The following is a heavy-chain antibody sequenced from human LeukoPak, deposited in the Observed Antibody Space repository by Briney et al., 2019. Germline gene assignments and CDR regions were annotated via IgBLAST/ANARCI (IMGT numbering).Heavy chain of an antibody. D-gene: IGHD2-21*02. J-gene: IGHJ4*02. CDR1: EFTFSSYS. V-gene: IGHV3-23*01. CDR3: AKEPRHCGGDCFSLLDS. Sequence: GGSLRLSCAASEFTFSSYSMSWVRQAPGKGLEWVSLISGSGGRTYYADSVKGRFTISRDNSKNTLYLQMNSLRAEDTAVFYCAKEPRHCGGDCFSLLDSWGQGTLVTVSS. CDR2: ISGSGGRT.